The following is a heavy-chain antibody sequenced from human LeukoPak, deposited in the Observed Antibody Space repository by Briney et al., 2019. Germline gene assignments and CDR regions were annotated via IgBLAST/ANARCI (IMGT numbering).Heavy chain of an antibody. CDR3: ARHSPYGVLRYFDWLLRTNAFDI. V-gene: IGHV4-34*01. J-gene: IGHJ3*02. CDR1: GGSFSGYY. Sequence: SETLSLTCAVYGGSFSGYYWSWIRQPPGKGLEWIGEINHSGSTNYNPSLKSRVTISVDTSKNQFSLKLSSVTAADTAVYYCARHSPYGVLRYFDWLLRTNAFDIWGQGTMVTVSS. D-gene: IGHD3-9*01. CDR2: INHSGST.